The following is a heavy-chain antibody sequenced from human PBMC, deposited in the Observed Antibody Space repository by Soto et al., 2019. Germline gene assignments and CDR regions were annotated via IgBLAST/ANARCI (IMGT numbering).Heavy chain of an antibody. CDR3: ARGGRGLRGAFDV. Sequence: QELLVESGGGVVQPGRSLRLSCAASGFTFSSFAMHWVRQAPGKGLEWVSVIPFNGLSQFYPDSIRGRFTISRDNSKNTLYLQLDNLRPDDTAVYYCARGGRGLRGAFDVWVQGTEVSVS. J-gene: IGHJ3*01. CDR1: GFTFSSFA. CDR2: IPFNGLSQ. D-gene: IGHD3-16*01. V-gene: IGHV3-30*03.